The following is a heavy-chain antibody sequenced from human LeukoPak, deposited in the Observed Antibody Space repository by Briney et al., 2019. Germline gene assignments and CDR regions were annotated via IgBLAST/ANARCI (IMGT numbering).Heavy chain of an antibody. D-gene: IGHD3-9*01. Sequence: GGSLRLSCAASGFTFSSYGMSWVRQAPGKGLEWVSAICGSGGSTYYADSVKGRFTISRDNSKNTLYLQMNSLRAEDTAVYYCASVGGNYDILTGYYYRDAFDIWGQGTMVTVSS. V-gene: IGHV3-23*01. CDR3: ASVGGNYDILTGYYYRDAFDI. CDR2: ICGSGGST. J-gene: IGHJ3*02. CDR1: GFTFSSYG.